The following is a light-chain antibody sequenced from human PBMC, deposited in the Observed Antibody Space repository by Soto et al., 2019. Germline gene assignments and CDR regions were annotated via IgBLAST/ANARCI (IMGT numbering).Light chain of an antibody. CDR1: RTINTY. V-gene: IGKV1-39*01. CDR3: QQYNNGTPIT. CDR2: AAS. Sequence: DIQMTQSPSSLSASVGDRVTITCRSSRTINTYLNWYQLKPGKPPRLLIYAASSLQSGVPSRFSGSGSGTEFTLTISSLQSEDFAVYYCQQYNNGTPITFGQGTRLEIK. J-gene: IGKJ5*01.